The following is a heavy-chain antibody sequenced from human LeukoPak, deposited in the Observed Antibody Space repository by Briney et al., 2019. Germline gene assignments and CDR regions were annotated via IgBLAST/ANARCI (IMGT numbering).Heavy chain of an antibody. J-gene: IGHJ6*03. CDR1: GYTFTSYD. CDR3: ARARAGRGGPYYYYYYYMDV. V-gene: IGHV1-8*01. Sequence: ASVKVSCKASGYTFTSYDINWVRQATGQGLEWMGWMNPNSGNTGYAQKFQGRVTMTRNTSTSTAYMELSSLRSEDTAVYYCARARAGRGGPYYYYYYYMDVWGKGTTVTVSS. CDR2: MNPNSGNT. D-gene: IGHD6-25*01.